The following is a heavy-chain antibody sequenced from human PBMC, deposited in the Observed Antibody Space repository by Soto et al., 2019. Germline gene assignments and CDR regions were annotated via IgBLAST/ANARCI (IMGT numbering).Heavy chain of an antibody. D-gene: IGHD3-10*01. J-gene: IGHJ4*02. Sequence: QITLKESGPTLVRPTQTLTLTCTFSGFSLSSSGVGVGWIRQPPGKALEWLALIYWADDKRYSPSLKSRLTITKAPAKNQVVLTLTKLDTVDTATYFCARGGWTTYYSPFFDYWGQGTLVTVSS. V-gene: IGHV2-5*02. CDR3: ARGGWTTYYSPFFDY. CDR2: IYWADDK. CDR1: GFSLSSSGVG.